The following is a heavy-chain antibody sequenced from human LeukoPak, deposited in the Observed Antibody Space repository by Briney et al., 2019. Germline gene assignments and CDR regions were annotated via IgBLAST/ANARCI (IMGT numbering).Heavy chain of an antibody. D-gene: IGHD3-10*02. V-gene: IGHV4-59*05. CDR2: IYYSGST. CDR1: GGSISSYY. CDR3: ARHVYPSVYNWFDP. J-gene: IGHJ5*02. Sequence: SETLSLTCTVSGGSISSYYWSWIRQPAGKGLEWIGRIYYSGSTYHNPSLKSRVTISVDTSKNQFSLKLSSVTAADTAVYYCARHVYPSVYNWFDPWGQGTLVTVSS.